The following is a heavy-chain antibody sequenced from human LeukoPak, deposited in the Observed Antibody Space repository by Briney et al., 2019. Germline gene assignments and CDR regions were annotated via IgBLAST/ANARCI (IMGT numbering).Heavy chain of an antibody. J-gene: IGHJ6*03. CDR2: ICTSGGG. CDR1: GGSFTSYN. CDR3: ARASTHVGAVAYYYMHL. V-gene: IGHV4-4*07. Sequence: SETLSLTCAVSGGSFTSYNWSWVRQAAGKALEWIGHICTSGGGNYNPSLKTGGTMSIDTSKNHVSLKLTTVTAADTALYYSARASTHVGAVAYYYMHLWGRGTTVAVYS. D-gene: IGHD3-16*01.